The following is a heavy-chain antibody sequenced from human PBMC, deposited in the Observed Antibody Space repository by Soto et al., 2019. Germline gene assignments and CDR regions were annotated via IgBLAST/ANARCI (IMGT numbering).Heavy chain of an antibody. CDR2: LTGSDDST. Sequence: EVQLLESGGGLVQPGGSLRLSCAASGFTLRSYTMSWVRQSPGKGLEWVSALTGSDDSTYYADSVKGRFTISRDNSRNTLYLQMNSLRVEDTAVYYCSKGPCSGAACYGREDVWGKGTTVTVSS. CDR1: GFTLRSYT. D-gene: IGHD2-15*01. CDR3: SKGPCSGAACYGREDV. J-gene: IGHJ6*04. V-gene: IGHV3-23*01.